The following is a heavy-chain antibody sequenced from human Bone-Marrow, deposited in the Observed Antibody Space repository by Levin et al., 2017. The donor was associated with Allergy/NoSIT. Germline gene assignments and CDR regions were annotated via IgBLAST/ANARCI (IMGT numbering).Heavy chain of an antibody. CDR3: ARSGGVTTFDS. D-gene: IGHD3-16*01. CDR1: GYSISSGYY. V-gene: IGHV4-38-2*02. J-gene: IGHJ4*02. Sequence: SETLSLTCTVSGYSISSGYYWGWIRQPPGKGLEWIATIYHSGNTPFHSPSVRGRVTLSVITSRNQFSLNLTSVTAADTAVYYCARSGGVTTFDSWGQGILVTVSS. CDR2: IYHSGNTP.